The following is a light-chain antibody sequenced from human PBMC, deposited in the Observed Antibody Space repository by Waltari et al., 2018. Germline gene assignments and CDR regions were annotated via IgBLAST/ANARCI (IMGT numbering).Light chain of an antibody. CDR2: DRD. J-gene: IGLJ2*01. V-gene: IGLV1-51*01. Sequence: QSVLTQPPSVSAAPGQKVTISCSGSSSNIANNYVSWYQQLPGAAPKLLIFDRDKRSSGIPDRFSGSKSGTSATLVITGLQTGDEADYYCGAWDNSLSGGVFGGGTKLTVL. CDR1: SSNIANNY. CDR3: GAWDNSLSGGV.